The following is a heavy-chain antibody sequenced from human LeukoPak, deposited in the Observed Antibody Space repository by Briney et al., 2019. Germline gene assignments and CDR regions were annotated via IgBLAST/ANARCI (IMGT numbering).Heavy chain of an antibody. CDR2: ISGSGGST. V-gene: IGHV3-23*01. J-gene: IGHJ4*02. CDR1: GFTFSSYA. Sequence: GGSLRLSCAASGFTFSSYAMSWVRQAPGKGLESVSAISGSGGSTYYADSVKGRFTISRDNSKNTLYPQMNSLRAEDTAVYYCAKDRGYSSSWYEVYWGQGTLVTVSS. CDR3: AKDRGYSSSWYEVY. D-gene: IGHD6-13*01.